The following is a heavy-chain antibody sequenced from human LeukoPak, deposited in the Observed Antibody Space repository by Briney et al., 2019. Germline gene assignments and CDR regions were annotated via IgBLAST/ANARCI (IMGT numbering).Heavy chain of an antibody. Sequence: GGSLRLSCAASGFTFSSYAMSWVRQAPGKGLEWVSAISGSGGSTYYADSVKGRFTISRDNSKNTLYLQMNSLRAEDTAVYYCAKDRLKSSDSTGDFDYWGQGTLVTVSS. CDR3: AKDRLKSSDSTGDFDY. CDR1: GFTFSSYA. V-gene: IGHV3-23*01. J-gene: IGHJ4*02. D-gene: IGHD1-14*01. CDR2: ISGSGGST.